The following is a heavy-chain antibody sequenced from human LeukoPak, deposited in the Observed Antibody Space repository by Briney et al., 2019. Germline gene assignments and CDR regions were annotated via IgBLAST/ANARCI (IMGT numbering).Heavy chain of an antibody. D-gene: IGHD6-13*01. J-gene: IGHJ3*02. Sequence: ASVKVSCKASGYTFPSYFMHWVRQAPGQGLEWMGIINPTGGSTTYAQKFQGRVTMTEDTSTDTAYVELSSLRSEDTAVYYCATQGRIAAAAELFNAFDIWGQGTMVTVSS. V-gene: IGHV1-46*01. CDR3: ATQGRIAAAAELFNAFDI. CDR2: INPTGGST. CDR1: GYTFPSYF.